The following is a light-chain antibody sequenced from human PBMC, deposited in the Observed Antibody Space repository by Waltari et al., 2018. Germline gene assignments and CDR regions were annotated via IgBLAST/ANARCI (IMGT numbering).Light chain of an antibody. CDR3: ATWDDTLNGVV. V-gene: IGLV1-44*01. J-gene: IGLJ2*01. CDR1: SSNIGSKT. Sequence: QSVLTQPPSASGTPGQRVTISCSGSSSNIGSKTVNWYQQVPGTAPKLLIYINNQRPSGVPDRFSGSKSGISASLGISGLQSEDEADYYCATWDDTLNGVVFGGGTKLTVL. CDR2: INN.